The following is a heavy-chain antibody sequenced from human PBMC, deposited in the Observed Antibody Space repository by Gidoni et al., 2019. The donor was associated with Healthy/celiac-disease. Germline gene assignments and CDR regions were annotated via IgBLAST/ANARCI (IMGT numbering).Heavy chain of an antibody. CDR2: INHSGST. V-gene: IGHV4-34*01. D-gene: IGHD2-2*01. J-gene: IGHJ4*02. Sequence: VQLQQWGAGLLTPSETLSLTCAVYGGSFSGYYWSWIRQPPGKGLEWIGEINHSGSTNYNPSLKSRVTISVDTSKNQFSMKLSSVTAADTAVYYCARYCSSTSCSRPPFDYWGQGTLVTVSS. CDR1: GGSFSGYY. CDR3: ARYCSSTSCSRPPFDY.